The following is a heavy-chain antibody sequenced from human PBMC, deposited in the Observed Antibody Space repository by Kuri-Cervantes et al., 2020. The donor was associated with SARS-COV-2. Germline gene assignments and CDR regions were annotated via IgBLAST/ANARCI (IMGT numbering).Heavy chain of an antibody. CDR2: ICHSGST. Sequence: SCTVSGGSISSGGYYWSWIRQPPGKGLEWIGYICHSGSTYYNPSLKSRVTISVDRSKDQFSLKLSSVTAADTAVYYCARDWTHHDYSNNYYYYMDVWGKGTTVTVSS. J-gene: IGHJ6*03. CDR1: GGSISSGGYY. CDR3: ARDWTHHDYSNNYYYYMDV. D-gene: IGHD4-11*01. V-gene: IGHV4-30-2*01.